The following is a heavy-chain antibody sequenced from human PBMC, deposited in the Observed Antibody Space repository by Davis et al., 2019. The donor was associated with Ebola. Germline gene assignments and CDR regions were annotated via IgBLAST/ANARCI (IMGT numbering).Heavy chain of an antibody. D-gene: IGHD6-19*01. CDR1: GGTFSSYA. V-gene: IGHV1-69*13. J-gene: IGHJ4*02. Sequence: SVKVSCKASGGTFSSYAISWVRQAPGQGLEWMGGIIPIFGTANYAQKFQGRVTITADESTSTAYMELSSLRSEDTAVYYCARDLSLSIAVAGTPGVYWGQGTLVTVSS. CDR2: IIPIFGTA. CDR3: ARDLSLSIAVAGTPGVY.